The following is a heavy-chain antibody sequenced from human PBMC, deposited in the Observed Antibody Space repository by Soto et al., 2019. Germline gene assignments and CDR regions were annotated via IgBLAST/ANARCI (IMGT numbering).Heavy chain of an antibody. D-gene: IGHD1-1*01. CDR2: ISYDGNNK. CDR1: GFTFKSYG. V-gene: IGHV3-30*18. Sequence: QVQLVESGGGVVQPGRSLRLSRAASGFTFKSYGMHWVRQAPGKGLEWVAVISYDGNNKYYADSVKGRFTISRDIPKNTLYLQLNSLRAEDTAVYYCAKEGLYKTLDYWGQGTLVTVSS. CDR3: AKEGLYKTLDY. J-gene: IGHJ4*02.